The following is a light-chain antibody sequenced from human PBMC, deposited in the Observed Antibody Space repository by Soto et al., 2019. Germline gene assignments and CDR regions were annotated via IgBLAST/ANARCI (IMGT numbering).Light chain of an antibody. V-gene: IGLV2-14*01. CDR3: SSYTTSTTQV. CDR2: EVR. Sequence: QSALTQPASVSGXPGQSITISCTGTSSDVGSYNYVSWYQQHPGKAPKLMIYEVRNRPSGVSDRFSGSKSGKTASLTIFGLQAEDEADYYCSSYTTSTTQVFGGGTKLTVL. CDR1: SSDVGSYNY. J-gene: IGLJ2*01.